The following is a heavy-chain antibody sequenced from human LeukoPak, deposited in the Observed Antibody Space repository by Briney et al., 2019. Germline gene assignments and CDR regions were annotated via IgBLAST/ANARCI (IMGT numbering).Heavy chain of an antibody. V-gene: IGHV4-39*07. Sequence: SETLSLTCSVSGDSINSNSYYWAWIRQPPGKGLEWVGSIYYTGNTYYNASLKSRVTISVDTSKNQFSLNLRSVSAADTAVYYCASLGSSSSFGFDPWGQGTLVTVSS. CDR3: ASLGSSSSFGFDP. D-gene: IGHD6-6*01. J-gene: IGHJ5*02. CDR1: GDSINSNSYY. CDR2: IYYTGNT.